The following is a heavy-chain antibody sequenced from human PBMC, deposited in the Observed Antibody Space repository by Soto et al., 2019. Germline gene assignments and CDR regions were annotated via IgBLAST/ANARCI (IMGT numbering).Heavy chain of an antibody. D-gene: IGHD3-10*01. CDR2: ICSSGKS. Sequence: EVQLVETGGGLIQPGGSLRLSCAASGFAVRDNYMSWVRQAPGKGLEWLSLICSSGKSYYADSVRGRFTISRDNSNNTLYLQMDSLRAADTAVYYCARGSYSTSYYLYTFDIWGQGTVVTVSS. CDR3: ARGSYSTSYYLYTFDI. V-gene: IGHV3-53*02. J-gene: IGHJ3*02. CDR1: GFAVRDNY.